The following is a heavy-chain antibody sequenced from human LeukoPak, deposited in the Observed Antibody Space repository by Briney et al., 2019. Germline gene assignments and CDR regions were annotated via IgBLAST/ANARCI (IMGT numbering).Heavy chain of an antibody. D-gene: IGHD2-2*01. CDR2: INPNSGGT. CDR1: GHTLTGYF. V-gene: IGHV1-2*02. J-gene: IGHJ4*02. CDR3: AVVPAASPYFDY. Sequence: SVKVSCKASGHTLTGYFMHWVRQAPGQGLEWMGWINPNSGGTNYAQKFQGRVTMTRDTSISTAYMEVSGLRSDDTAVFYCAVVPAASPYFDYWSQGTLVTVSS.